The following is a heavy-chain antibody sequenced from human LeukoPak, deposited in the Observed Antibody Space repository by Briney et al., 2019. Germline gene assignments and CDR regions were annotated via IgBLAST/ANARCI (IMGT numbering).Heavy chain of an antibody. J-gene: IGHJ4*02. CDR2: ISAYNGNT. V-gene: IGHV1-18*01. CDR3: SRAGGVAVAGDY. D-gene: IGHD3-16*01. CDR1: GYTFTSYG. Sequence: GASVKVSCETSGYTFTSYGISWVRQAPGQGLEWMGWISAYNGNTNYAQKLQGRVTMTTDTSTSTAYMELRSLRSEDTAIYYCSRAGGVAVAGDYWGQGTLVSVSS.